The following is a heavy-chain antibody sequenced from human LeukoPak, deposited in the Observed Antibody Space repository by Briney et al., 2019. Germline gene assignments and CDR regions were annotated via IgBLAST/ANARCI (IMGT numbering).Heavy chain of an antibody. D-gene: IGHD2-2*01. J-gene: IGHJ6*03. V-gene: IGHV3-30*02. CDR2: IRYDGSNK. CDR3: AKDGCSSTSCSRAYYYYMDV. Sequence: GGSLRLSCAASGFTFSSYGMHWVRQAPGKGLEWVAFIRYDGSNKYYADSVKGRFTISRDNSKNTLYLQMNSLRAEDTAVYYCAKDGCSSTSCSRAYYYYMDVWGKGTTVTISS. CDR1: GFTFSSYG.